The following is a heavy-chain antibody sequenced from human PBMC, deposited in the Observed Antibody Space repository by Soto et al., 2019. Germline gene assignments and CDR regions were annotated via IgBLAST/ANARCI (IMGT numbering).Heavy chain of an antibody. V-gene: IGHV3-64D*08. J-gene: IGHJ4*02. CDR1: GFTFSSYA. CDR3: VKEYYYDSSGYSVFDY. Sequence: AGGSLRLSCSASGFTFSSYAMHWVRQAPGKGLEYVSAISSNGGSTYYADSVKGRFTISRDNSKNTLYLQMSSLRAEDTAVYYCVKEYYYDSSGYSVFDYWGQGTLVTVS. CDR2: ISSNGGST. D-gene: IGHD3-22*01.